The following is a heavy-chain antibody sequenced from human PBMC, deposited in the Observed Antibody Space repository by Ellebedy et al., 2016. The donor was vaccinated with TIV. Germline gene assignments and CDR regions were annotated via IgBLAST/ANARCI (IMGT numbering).Heavy chain of an antibody. Sequence: ASVKVSCKASGYTFTSYYMHWVRQAPGQGLEWMGIINPSGGSTSYAQKFQGRVTMTRDTSTSTAYMELSSLRSEDTAVYYRARDRGLLWFGERRLNWFDPWGQGTLVTVSS. CDR2: INPSGGST. V-gene: IGHV1-46*01. J-gene: IGHJ5*02. D-gene: IGHD3-10*01. CDR1: GYTFTSYY. CDR3: ARDRGLLWFGERRLNWFDP.